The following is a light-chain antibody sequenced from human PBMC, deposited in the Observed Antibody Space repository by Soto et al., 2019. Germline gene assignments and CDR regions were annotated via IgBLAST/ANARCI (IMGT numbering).Light chain of an antibody. Sequence: IQMTQSPSTLSASVGDTVTITCRASHTISRWMAWYQHKPGKAPKLLIYKASSLESGVPSRFSGSGSGTEFXLTISXLQPDDFATYYCQQYNSGFGQGTKVEVK. CDR1: HTISRW. J-gene: IGKJ1*01. CDR3: QQYNSG. CDR2: KAS. V-gene: IGKV1-5*03.